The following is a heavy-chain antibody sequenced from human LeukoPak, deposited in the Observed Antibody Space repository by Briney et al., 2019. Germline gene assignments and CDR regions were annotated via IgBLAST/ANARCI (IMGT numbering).Heavy chain of an antibody. J-gene: IGHJ6*04. CDR2: IRSKANSYAT. D-gene: IGHD3-10*01. V-gene: IGHV3-73*01. Sequence: GGSLRLSCAASGLAFSGSAMHWVRQAPGKGLECVGRIRSKANSYATAYAAWVKGRFTISKDDSKNTAYLQMNSLKTEDTAVYYCARSYGSGSYYNPGDVWGKGTTVTVSS. CDR3: ARSYGSGSYYNPGDV. CDR1: GLAFSGSA.